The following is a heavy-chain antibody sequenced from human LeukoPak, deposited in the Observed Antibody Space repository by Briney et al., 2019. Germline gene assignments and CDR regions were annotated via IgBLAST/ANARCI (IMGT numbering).Heavy chain of an antibody. J-gene: IGHJ4*02. CDR3: ARDLVYASADFDY. V-gene: IGHV4-38-2*02. D-gene: IGHD5/OR15-5a*01. Sequence: SETLSLTCTVSGYSISSGYYWGWIRQPPGKGLEWIGSIYHSGGTYYNPSLKSRVTISVDTSKNQFSLKLSSVTAADTAVYYCARDLVYASADFDYWGQGTLVTVSS. CDR2: IYHSGGT. CDR1: GYSISSGYY.